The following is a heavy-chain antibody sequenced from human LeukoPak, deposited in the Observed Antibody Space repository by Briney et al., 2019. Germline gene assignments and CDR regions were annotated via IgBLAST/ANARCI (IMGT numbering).Heavy chain of an antibody. CDR3: ARRGGGSWYYFDY. CDR1: GGSLSSSNSY. CDR2: IYYSGST. J-gene: IGHJ4*02. D-gene: IGHD2-15*01. Sequence: SEALSLTCTVSGGSLSSSNSYWDWIRQPPGMGLEWIGNIYYSGSTNYNASLKSRVTISVDTSKNQFSLKVSSVTAADTALYYCARRGGGSWYYFDYWGQGTLVTVSS. V-gene: IGHV4-39*01.